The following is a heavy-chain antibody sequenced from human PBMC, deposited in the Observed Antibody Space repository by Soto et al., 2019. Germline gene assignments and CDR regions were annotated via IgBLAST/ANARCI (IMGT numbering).Heavy chain of an antibody. J-gene: IGHJ6*02. CDR2: IIPISGTA. D-gene: IGHD2-2*01. CDR1: GGTFSSYA. V-gene: IGHV1-69*01. CDR3: ARSHGSSTSLEIYYYYYYGMDV. Sequence: QVQLVQSGAEVKKPGSSVIVACKASGGTFSSYAISWVRQAPGQGLEWMGGIIPISGTANYAQKFQGRVTITADESTSTAYMELSSLRSEDTAVYYCARSHGSSTSLEIYYYYYYGMDVWGQGTTVTVSS.